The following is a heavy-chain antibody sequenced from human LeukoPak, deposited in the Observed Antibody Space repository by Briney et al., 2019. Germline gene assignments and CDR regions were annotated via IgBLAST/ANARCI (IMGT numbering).Heavy chain of an antibody. CDR1: GGSFSGYY. V-gene: IGHV4-34*01. Sequence: SETLSLTCAVYGGSFSGYYWSWIRQPPGEGLEWIGEINHSGSTNYNPSLKSRVTISVDTSKNQFSLTLCSVTAADTAVYYCARHCGFGSGSYPPYYYYYMDVWGKGTTVTISS. J-gene: IGHJ6*03. CDR2: INHSGST. CDR3: ARHCGFGSGSYPPYYYYYMDV. D-gene: IGHD3-10*01.